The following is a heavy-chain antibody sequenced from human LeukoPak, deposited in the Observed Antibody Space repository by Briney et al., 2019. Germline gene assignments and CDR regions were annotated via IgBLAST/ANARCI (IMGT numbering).Heavy chain of an antibody. V-gene: IGHV1-2*02. CDR3: ATAAYYGSGSYYYFDY. Sequence: ASVKVSCKASGYTFTGYYMHWVRQAPGQGLEWMGWINPNSGGTNYAQKLQGRVTMTTDTSTSTAYMELRSLRSDDTAVYYCATAAYYGSGSYYYFDYWGQGTLVTVSS. D-gene: IGHD3-10*01. CDR2: INPNSGGT. CDR1: GYTFTGYY. J-gene: IGHJ4*02.